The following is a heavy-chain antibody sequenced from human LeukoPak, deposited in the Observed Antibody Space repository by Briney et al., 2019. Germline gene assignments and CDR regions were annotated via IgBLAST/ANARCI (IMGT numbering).Heavy chain of an antibody. Sequence: SETLSLTCTVSRGSISSYYWSWIRQPPGKGLEWIGHISNSGSPAYNPSLKSRVTISADTSKNQFSLRLSSVTAADTAVYYCASGGYFDWFNHWGQGNLVTVSS. CDR1: RGSISSYY. CDR2: ISNSGSP. V-gene: IGHV4-59*08. CDR3: ASGGYFDWFNH. J-gene: IGHJ5*02. D-gene: IGHD3-9*01.